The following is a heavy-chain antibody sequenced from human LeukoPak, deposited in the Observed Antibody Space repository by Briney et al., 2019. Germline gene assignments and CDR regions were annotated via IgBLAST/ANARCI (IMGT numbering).Heavy chain of an antibody. CDR2: ISAYNGNT. Sequence: ASVKVSCKASGHTFTSYGISWVRQAPGQGLEWMGWISAYNGNTNYAQKLQGRVTMTTDTSTSTAYMELRSLRSDDTAVYYCARLTFYDFWSGYPNGDPDYWGQGTLVTVSS. J-gene: IGHJ4*02. D-gene: IGHD3-3*01. CDR1: GHTFTSYG. CDR3: ARLTFYDFWSGYPNGDPDY. V-gene: IGHV1-18*01.